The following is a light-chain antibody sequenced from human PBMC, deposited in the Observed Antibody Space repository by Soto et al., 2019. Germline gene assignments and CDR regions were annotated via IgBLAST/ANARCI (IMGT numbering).Light chain of an antibody. J-gene: IGKJ4*01. CDR2: GAS. CDR3: QQYGSSPLT. V-gene: IGKV3-20*01. CDR1: QSVSSSY. Sequence: EIVLAQSPGTLSLSPGERATLSCRASQSVSSSYLAWYQQKPGQAPRLLIYGASSRATGIPDRFSGSGPETDVTLTISRLEPEDFAVYYCQQYGSSPLTFGGGTKVEIK.